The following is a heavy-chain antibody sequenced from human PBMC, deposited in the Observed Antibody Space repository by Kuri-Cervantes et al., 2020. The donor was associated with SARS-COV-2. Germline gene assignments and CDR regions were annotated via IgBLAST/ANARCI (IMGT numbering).Heavy chain of an antibody. CDR3: AKDVYDFWTAYPQASAAGDYHYYGLDV. V-gene: IGHV3-30-3*01. CDR2: ISYDGSNK. D-gene: IGHD3-3*01. J-gene: IGHJ6*02. CDR1: GFTFSSYA. Sequence: LSLTCAASGFTFSSYAMHWVRQAPGKGLEWVAVISYDGSNKYYADSVKGRLTISRDNSKNTLYLQMNSLRAEDTAVYYCAKDVYDFWTAYPQASAAGDYHYYGLDVWGQGTTVTVSS.